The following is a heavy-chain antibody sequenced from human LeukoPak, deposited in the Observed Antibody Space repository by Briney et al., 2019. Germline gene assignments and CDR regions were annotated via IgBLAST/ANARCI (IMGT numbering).Heavy chain of an antibody. Sequence: GGSLRLSCAASGLTFTRYWMHWVRQAPGKGLVWVARINSAGNTTDYAESVKGRFSISRDNSKNTLSLQMNNLRVEDTAVYYCARGMRGSSAFDYWGQGTLVTVSS. CDR1: GLTFTRYW. CDR3: ARGMRGSSAFDY. V-gene: IGHV3-74*01. J-gene: IGHJ4*02. CDR2: INSAGNTT. D-gene: IGHD3-16*01.